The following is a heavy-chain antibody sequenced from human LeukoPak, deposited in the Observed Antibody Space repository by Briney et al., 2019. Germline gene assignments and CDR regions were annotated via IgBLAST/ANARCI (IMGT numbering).Heavy chain of an antibody. V-gene: IGHV1-46*01. CDR1: GYTFTSYY. CDR3: ARTIRYDILTGYFRTFDC. Sequence: ASVKVSCKASGYTFTSYYMHWVRQAPGQGLEWMGIINPSGGSTSYAQKFQGRVTMTRDTSTSTVYMELSSLRSEDTAVYYCARTIRYDILTGYFRTFDCWGQGTLVTVSS. CDR2: INPSGGST. D-gene: IGHD3-9*01. J-gene: IGHJ4*02.